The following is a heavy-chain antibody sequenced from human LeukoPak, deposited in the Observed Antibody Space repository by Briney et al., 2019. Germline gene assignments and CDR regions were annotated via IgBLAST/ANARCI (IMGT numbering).Heavy chain of an antibody. D-gene: IGHD5-12*01. CDR1: GGSISNYY. CDR3: ARSGSGYLRYYFDY. Sequence: PSETLSLTCIVSGGSISNYYWSWIRQPAGKGLEWIGRIYTSGSTNYNPSLKSRVTMSVDTSKNQFSLKLSSVTAADTAVYYCARSGSGYLRYYFDYWGQGTLVTVSS. CDR2: IYTSGST. J-gene: IGHJ4*02. V-gene: IGHV4-4*07.